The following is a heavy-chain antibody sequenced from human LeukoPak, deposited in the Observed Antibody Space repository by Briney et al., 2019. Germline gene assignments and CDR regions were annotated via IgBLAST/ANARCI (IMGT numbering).Heavy chain of an antibody. D-gene: IGHD2-2*01. CDR1: GFIFSRFE. V-gene: IGHV3-48*03. Sequence: GGSLRLSCAASGFIFSRFEMNWIRQAPGKGLEWISYIDSGGTTILYYADSVRGRFTISRDNAKNSLYLQMSSLRAEDTAVYYCAREPTSHGLFDLWAHGTLVTVPT. CDR3: AREPTSHGLFDL. J-gene: IGHJ4*01. CDR2: IDSGGTTI.